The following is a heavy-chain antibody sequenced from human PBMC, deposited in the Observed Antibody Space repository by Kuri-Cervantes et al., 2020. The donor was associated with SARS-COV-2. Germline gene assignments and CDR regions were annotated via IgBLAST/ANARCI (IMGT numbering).Heavy chain of an antibody. CDR2: INYSGTT. CDR1: GGSFSDNH. J-gene: IGHJ6*03. V-gene: IGHV4-34*01. Sequence: SQTLSLTCAVYGGSFSDNHWTWVRQLPGKGLEWIGEINYSGTTNYNPSLKSRVTMSVDTSKNQFSLNLTSVTAADTAVYYCARLRRHNNAWFVTGYYMDVWGKGTTVTVSS. CDR3: ARLRRHNNAWFVTGYYMDV. D-gene: IGHD3-10*01.